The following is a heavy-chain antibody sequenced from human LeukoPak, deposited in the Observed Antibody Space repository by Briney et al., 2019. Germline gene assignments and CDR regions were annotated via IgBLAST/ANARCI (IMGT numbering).Heavy chain of an antibody. D-gene: IGHD6-19*01. V-gene: IGHV4-38-2*02. Sequence: SETLSLTCTVSGYSISSGYSWGWMRQPPGKGLEWIGIFYHSGTTYYNPSLKSRVTTSVDTSKNQFSLKLSSVTAADTAVYYCARRLAGLKTLDAFDIWGQGTMVTVSS. J-gene: IGHJ3*02. CDR3: ARRLAGLKTLDAFDI. CDR2: FYHSGTT. CDR1: GYSISSGYS.